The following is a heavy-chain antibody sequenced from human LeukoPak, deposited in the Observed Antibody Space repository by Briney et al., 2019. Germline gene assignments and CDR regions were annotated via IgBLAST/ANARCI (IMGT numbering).Heavy chain of an antibody. CDR3: ARDLGSGWYDGGY. CDR2: IYHTGST. V-gene: IGHV4-38-2*02. J-gene: IGHJ4*02. CDR1: GYSITSGYY. D-gene: IGHD6-19*01. Sequence: SETLSLTCTVSGYSITSGYYWGWFRQPPGKGLEWIASIYHTGSTYYNPSLKSRVAISVDTSKNHSSLKLTSVTAADTAMYYCARDLGSGWYDGGYWGQGTLVTVSS.